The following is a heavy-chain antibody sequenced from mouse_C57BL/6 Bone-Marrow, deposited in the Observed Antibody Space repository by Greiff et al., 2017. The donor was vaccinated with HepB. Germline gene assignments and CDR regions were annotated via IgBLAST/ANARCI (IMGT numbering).Heavy chain of an antibody. V-gene: IGHV1-63*01. J-gene: IGHJ1*03. CDR1: GYTFTNYW. CDR3: AREDYYYGSSNWYFDV. D-gene: IGHD1-1*01. Sequence: VKLQESGAELVRTGTSVKMSCKASGYTFTNYWIGWAKQRPGHGLEWIGDIYPGGGYTNYNEKFKGKATLTADKSSSTAYMQFSSLTSEDSAIYYCAREDYYYGSSNWYFDVWGTGTTVTVSS. CDR2: IYPGGGYT.